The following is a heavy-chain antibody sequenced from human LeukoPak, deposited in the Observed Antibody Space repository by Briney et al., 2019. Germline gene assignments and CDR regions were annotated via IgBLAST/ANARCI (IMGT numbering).Heavy chain of an antibody. CDR1: GFTFSSYG. CDR2: ISGSGGST. Sequence: GGSLRLSCAASGFTFSSYGMSWVREAPGMGLEWVSAISGSGGSTHYADSVKGRFTISRDNSKNTLYLQMNSLRAEDTAVYYCAKEAWKSGYDYRGWDYWGQGTLITVSS. CDR3: AKEAWKSGYDYRGWDY. J-gene: IGHJ4*02. V-gene: IGHV3-23*01. D-gene: IGHD5-12*01.